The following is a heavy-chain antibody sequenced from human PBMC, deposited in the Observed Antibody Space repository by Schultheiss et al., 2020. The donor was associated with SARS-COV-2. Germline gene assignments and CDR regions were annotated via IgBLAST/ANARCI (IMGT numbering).Heavy chain of an antibody. V-gene: IGHV3-13*01. Sequence: GGSLRLSCAASGFTFSSYDMHWVRQATGKGLEWVSAIGTVGDTFYPGSVKGRFTISRDNAKNSLYLQINSLTAGDTAVYYCARAKGSSRGKFYQYYGLDVWGQGTTVTVSS. D-gene: IGHD6-6*01. J-gene: IGHJ6*02. CDR3: ARAKGSSRGKFYQYYGLDV. CDR2: IGTVGDT. CDR1: GFTFSSYD.